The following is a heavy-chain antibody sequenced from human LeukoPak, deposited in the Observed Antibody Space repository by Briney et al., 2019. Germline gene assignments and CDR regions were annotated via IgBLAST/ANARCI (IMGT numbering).Heavy chain of an antibody. V-gene: IGHV4-39*07. CDR2: IHYSGST. D-gene: IGHD3-22*01. J-gene: IGHJ1*01. Sequence: PSETLSLTCTVSGDSISRSTYYWGWIRQPPGKGLEWIGSIHYSGSTYYNPSLKSRVTISVDTSKNQFSLKLSSVTAADTAVYYCARDDTDSSGYYGSSEYFQHWGQGTLVTVSS. CDR3: ARDDTDSSGYYGSSEYFQH. CDR1: GDSISRSTYY.